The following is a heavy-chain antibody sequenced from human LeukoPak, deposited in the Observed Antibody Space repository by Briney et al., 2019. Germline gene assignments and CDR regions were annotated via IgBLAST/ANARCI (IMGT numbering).Heavy chain of an antibody. V-gene: IGHV3-30*02. CDR1: GFTFSSYG. CDR2: IRYDGSNK. J-gene: IGHJ4*02. Sequence: GGTLRLSCAASGFTFSSYGMSWVRQAQGKGLEWVAFIRYDGSNKYYADSVKGRFTISRDNSKNTLYLQMNSLRAEDTAVYYCAKEGVYCSGGSCSFDYWGQGTLVTVSS. CDR3: AKEGVYCSGGSCSFDY. D-gene: IGHD2-15*01.